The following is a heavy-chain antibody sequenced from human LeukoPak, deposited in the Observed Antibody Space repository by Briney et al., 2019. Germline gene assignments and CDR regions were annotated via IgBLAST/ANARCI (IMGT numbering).Heavy chain of an antibody. Sequence: SETLSLTCAVYGGSLTSYYWSWIRQPPGKGLEWIGQINHYGSTNYNPSLKSRVTISVDTSKNQFSLRLTSVTAADTAVYFCARVAEGYGGLESYYYYMDVWGKGTTVTVSS. CDR3: ARVAEGYGGLESYYYYMDV. D-gene: IGHD3-10*01. CDR1: GGSLTSYY. J-gene: IGHJ6*03. V-gene: IGHV4-34*01. CDR2: INHYGST.